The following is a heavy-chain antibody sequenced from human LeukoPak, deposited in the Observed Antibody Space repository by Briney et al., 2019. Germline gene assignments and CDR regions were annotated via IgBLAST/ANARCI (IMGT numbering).Heavy chain of an antibody. V-gene: IGHV4-34*01. J-gene: IGHJ4*02. D-gene: IGHD3-3*01. CDR3: ARTPTIFGVASFDY. Sequence: PSETLSLTCAVYGGSFSGYYWSWIRQPPGKGLEWIGEINHSGSTNYNPSLKSRVTISVDTSKNQFSLKLSSVTAADTAVYYCARTPTIFGVASFDYWGQGTLVTVSS. CDR1: GGSFSGYY. CDR2: INHSGST.